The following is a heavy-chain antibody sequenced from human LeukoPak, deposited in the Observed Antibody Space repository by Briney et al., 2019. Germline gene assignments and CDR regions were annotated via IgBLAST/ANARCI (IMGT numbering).Heavy chain of an antibody. CDR2: IGTAGDT. CDR3: ARSPSADYYYGMDV. Sequence: GGSLRLSCAASGFTFSSYDMHWVRQATGKGLELVSAIGTAGDTYYPGSVKGRFTISRENAKNSLYLQMNSLRAGDTAVYYCARSPSADYYYGMDVWGQGTTVTVSS. J-gene: IGHJ6*02. V-gene: IGHV3-13*01. CDR1: GFTFSSYD.